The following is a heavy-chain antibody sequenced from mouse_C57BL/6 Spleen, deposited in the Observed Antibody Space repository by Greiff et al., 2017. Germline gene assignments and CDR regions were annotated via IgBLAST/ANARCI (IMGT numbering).Heavy chain of an antibody. CDR1: GYTFTSYG. CDR3: ARSYAVVASPGYFDV. V-gene: IGHV1-81*01. CDR2: IYPRSGNT. J-gene: IGHJ1*03. Sequence: QVQLQQSGAELARPGASVKLSCKASGYTFTSYGISWVKQRTGQGLEWIGEIYPRSGNTYYNEKFKGKATLTADKSSSTAYMELRCLTSEDSAVYFCARSYAVVASPGYFDVWGRGTTVTVSS. D-gene: IGHD1-1*01.